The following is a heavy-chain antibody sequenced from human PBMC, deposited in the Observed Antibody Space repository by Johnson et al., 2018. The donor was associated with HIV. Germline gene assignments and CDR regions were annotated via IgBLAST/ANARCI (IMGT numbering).Heavy chain of an antibody. Sequence: QVQLVESGGGVVQPGRSLRLSCAASGFTFSSYGMHWVRQAPGKGLEWVAVISYDGSNKYYADSVKGRFTISRDNAKNSLYLQMNSLRAEDTAVYYCASLYAFDIWGQGTMVTVSS. CDR3: ASLYAFDI. CDR2: ISYDGSNK. J-gene: IGHJ3*02. V-gene: IGHV3-30*19. CDR1: GFTFSSYG.